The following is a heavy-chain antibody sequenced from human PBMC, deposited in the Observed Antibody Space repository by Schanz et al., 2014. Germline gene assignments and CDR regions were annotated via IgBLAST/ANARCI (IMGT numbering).Heavy chain of an antibody. Sequence: EVQLLESGGGLVQPGGSLRLSCAASGFTFRGYAMSWVRQAPGRGMEWVSRINGDGSRTAYADSVKGRFTISRDNAKNTLYLQMNSLRAEDTAVNYCAKSDAFDIWGQGTLVTVSS. CDR3: AKSDAFDI. CDR1: GFTFRGYA. V-gene: IGHV3-23*01. J-gene: IGHJ3*02. CDR2: INGDGSRT.